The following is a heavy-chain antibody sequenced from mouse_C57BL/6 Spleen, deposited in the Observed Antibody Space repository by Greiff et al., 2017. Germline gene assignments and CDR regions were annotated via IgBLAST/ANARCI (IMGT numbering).Heavy chain of an antibody. D-gene: IGHD1-1*01. Sequence: EVNVVESGGGLVKPGGSLKLSCAASGFTFSSYAMSWVRQTPEKRLEWVATISDGGSYTYYPDNVKGRFTISRDNAKNNLYLQMSHLKSEDTAMYYCARDADYGSSSYAMDYWGQGTSVTVSS. J-gene: IGHJ4*01. CDR3: ARDADYGSSSYAMDY. V-gene: IGHV5-4*01. CDR2: ISDGGSYT. CDR1: GFTFSSYA.